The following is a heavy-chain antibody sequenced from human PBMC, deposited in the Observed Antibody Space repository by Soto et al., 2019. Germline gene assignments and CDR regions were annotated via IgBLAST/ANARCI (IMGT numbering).Heavy chain of an antibody. D-gene: IGHD3-10*01. CDR1: GITFPNYD. CDR2: IWYDGSNK. V-gene: IGHV3-33*01. CDR3: ASGSYGLDF. Sequence: QVQLVESGGGVVQPERSLRLSCAASGITFPNYDMNWVRQAPGKGLEWVAIIWYDGSNKYYADSVKGRFTISRDNSKNTRYLQMNSLRVEDTAVYYCASGSYGLDFWGQGTTVTVSS. J-gene: IGHJ6*02.